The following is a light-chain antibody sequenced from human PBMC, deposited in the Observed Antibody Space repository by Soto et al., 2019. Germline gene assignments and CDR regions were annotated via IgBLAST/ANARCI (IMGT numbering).Light chain of an antibody. CDR3: QQYGSSIT. J-gene: IGKJ4*01. Sequence: EVVLTQSPGTVSLSPGERATLSCRASQKLSSSYLAWHQQKPGQPPRLLIYGASNRATGIPDRFSGSGSGTDFTLSISRLEPEDSAVYYCQQYGSSITFGGGTKVEIK. CDR2: GAS. CDR1: QKLSSSY. V-gene: IGKV3-20*01.